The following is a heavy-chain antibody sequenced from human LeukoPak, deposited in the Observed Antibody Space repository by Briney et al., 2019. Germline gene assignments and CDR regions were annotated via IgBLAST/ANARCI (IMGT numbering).Heavy chain of an antibody. CDR2: IIPIFGTA. CDR1: GGTFSSYA. J-gene: IGHJ5*02. Sequence: SVTVSCTASGGTFSSYAISWVRQAPGQGLEWMGGIIPIFGTANYAQKFQGRVTITADESTSTAYMELRSLRSDDTAVYYCARCSSGWTDWFDPWGQGTLVTVSS. CDR3: ARCSSGWTDWFDP. D-gene: IGHD6-19*01. V-gene: IGHV1-69*13.